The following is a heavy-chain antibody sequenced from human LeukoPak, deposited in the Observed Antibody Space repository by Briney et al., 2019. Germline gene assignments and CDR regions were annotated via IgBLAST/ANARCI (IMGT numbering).Heavy chain of an antibody. CDR2: IYYSGST. J-gene: IGHJ5*02. Sequence: SETLSLTCTVSGGSISSSSYYWGWIRQPPGKGLEWIGSIYYSGSTYYNPSLKSRVTISVDTSKNQFSLKLSSVTAADTAVYYCARPLTPRLNWFDPWGQGTLVTVSS. CDR1: GGSISSSSYY. V-gene: IGHV4-39*01. CDR3: ARPLTPRLNWFDP.